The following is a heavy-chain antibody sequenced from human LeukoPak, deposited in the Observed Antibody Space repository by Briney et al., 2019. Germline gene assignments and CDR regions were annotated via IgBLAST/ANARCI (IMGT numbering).Heavy chain of an antibody. J-gene: IGHJ4*02. CDR3: AVDYDYWSGFFSGSRMTPKR. CDR2: IWYDGSNK. Sequence: PGRSLRLSCAASGFTFSSYGMHWVRQAPGKGPEWVAVIWYDGSNKYYADSVKGRFTISRDNAKNSLYLQMNSLRVEDTAVYYCAVDYDYWSGFFSGSRMTPKRGGQGTLVTVSS. V-gene: IGHV3-33*03. CDR1: GFTFSSYG. D-gene: IGHD3-3*01.